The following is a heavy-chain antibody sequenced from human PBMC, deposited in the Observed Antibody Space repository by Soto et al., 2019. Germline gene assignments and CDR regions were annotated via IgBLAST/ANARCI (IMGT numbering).Heavy chain of an antibody. CDR2: IYWDDDK. CDR1: GFSLTTSGVG. Sequence: QITLNESGPPVVRPTETLTLTCRFSGFSLTTSGVGVGWIRQSPGKAPEWLALIYWDDDKRYSASLRSRLTIPNDPSKNQVVLTVSDLDPTDTATYYCAHRVLRTVFGLVTTTAIYFDFWGQGTPVAVSS. V-gene: IGHV2-5*02. D-gene: IGHD3-3*01. CDR3: AHRVLRTVFGLVTTTAIYFDF. J-gene: IGHJ4*02.